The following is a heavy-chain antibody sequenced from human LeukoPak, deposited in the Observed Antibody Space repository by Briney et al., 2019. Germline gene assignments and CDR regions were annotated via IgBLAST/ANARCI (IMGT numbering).Heavy chain of an antibody. CDR3: ARGGLSGTDDY. Sequence: SETLSLTCTVSGGSISSYYWSWIRQPAGKGLEWIGRIYTSGSTNYNPSLKSRVTISVDTSKNQFSPKLSSVTAADTAVYYCARGGLSGTDDYWGQGTLVTVSS. D-gene: IGHD1-1*01. CDR1: GGSISSYY. J-gene: IGHJ4*02. CDR2: IYTSGST. V-gene: IGHV4-4*07.